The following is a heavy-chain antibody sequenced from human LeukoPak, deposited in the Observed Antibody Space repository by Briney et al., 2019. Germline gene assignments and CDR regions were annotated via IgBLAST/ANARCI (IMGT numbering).Heavy chain of an antibody. CDR2: IIPIFGTA. CDR3: ARENVGGSYCFDY. V-gene: IGHV1-69*06. Sequence: GASVKVSCKASGGTFSSYAISWVRQAPGQGLEWMGGIIPIFGTANYAQKFQGRVTITADKSTSTAYMELSSLRSEDTAVYYCARENVGGSYCFDYWGQGTLVTVSS. D-gene: IGHD1-26*01. J-gene: IGHJ4*02. CDR1: GGTFSSYA.